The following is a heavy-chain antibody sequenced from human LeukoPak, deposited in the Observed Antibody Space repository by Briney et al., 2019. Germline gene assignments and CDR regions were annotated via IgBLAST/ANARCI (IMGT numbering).Heavy chain of an antibody. CDR2: ICHSGST. V-gene: IGHV4-38-2*02. CDR3: ARVPNYYDSSGYLDY. D-gene: IGHD3-22*01. Sequence: ASETLSLTCTVSGYSISSGYYWGWIRQPPGKGLEWIGSICHSGSTYYNPSLKSRVTISVDTSKNQFSLKLSSVTAADTAVYYCARVPNYYDSSGYLDYWGQGTLVTVSS. CDR1: GYSISSGYY. J-gene: IGHJ4*02.